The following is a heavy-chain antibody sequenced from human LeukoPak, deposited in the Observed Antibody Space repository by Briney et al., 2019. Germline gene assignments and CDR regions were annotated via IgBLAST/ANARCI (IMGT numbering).Heavy chain of an antibody. CDR2: ISWNSRSI. CDR3: AKDIGAGTTGSGNYYYYYGMDV. V-gene: IGHV3-9*01. J-gene: IGHJ6*02. D-gene: IGHD3-10*01. Sequence: GGSLRLSCAASGLIFDDYAMHWVRQAPGKGLEWVSGISWNSRSIGYADSVKGRFTTSRDNAKNSLYLQMNSLRAEDTALYYCAKDIGAGTTGSGNYYYYYGMDVWGQGTTVTVSS. CDR1: GLIFDDYA.